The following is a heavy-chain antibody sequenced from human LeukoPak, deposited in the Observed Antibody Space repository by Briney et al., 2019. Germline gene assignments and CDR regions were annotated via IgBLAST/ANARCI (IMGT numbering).Heavy chain of an antibody. CDR2: IYYSGST. CDR1: GGSISSSSYY. Sequence: SETLSLTCTVSGGSISSSSYYWGWIRQPPGKGLEWIGTIYYSGSTYYNPSLKSRVSISVDTSKNQFSLKLSSVTAADTAVYFCAREDYYNSGGYYLDYWGQGTLVTVSS. D-gene: IGHD3-22*01. J-gene: IGHJ4*02. CDR3: AREDYYNSGGYYLDY. V-gene: IGHV4-39*01.